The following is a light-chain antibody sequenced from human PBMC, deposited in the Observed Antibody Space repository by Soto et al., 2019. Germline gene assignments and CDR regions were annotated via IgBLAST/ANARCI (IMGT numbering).Light chain of an antibody. CDR3: QQYGSSPYT. V-gene: IGKV3-20*01. J-gene: IGKJ2*01. CDR1: QSVSSSY. CDR2: GAS. Sequence: EIVLTQSPGTLSLSPGERATLSCRASQSVSSSYLAWYQQTPGQAPRLLIYGASSRATGRPYRFSASGSGKEFTLTISRLEPEDFAVYYCQQYGSSPYTFGQGTRLEIK.